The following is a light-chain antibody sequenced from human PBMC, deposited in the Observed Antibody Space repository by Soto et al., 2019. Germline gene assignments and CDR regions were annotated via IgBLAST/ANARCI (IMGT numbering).Light chain of an antibody. CDR1: ETISSSY. Sequence: EIVLTQSPGILSLSPGERATLSCRASETISSSYFAWYQHKPGQAPRLLIYGSSSRATGIPDRFSGGGSGTDFTLPISRLEPEDYAVYYCHQHGTSPFTFGPGTQVDI. V-gene: IGKV3-20*01. CDR3: HQHGTSPFT. CDR2: GSS. J-gene: IGKJ3*01.